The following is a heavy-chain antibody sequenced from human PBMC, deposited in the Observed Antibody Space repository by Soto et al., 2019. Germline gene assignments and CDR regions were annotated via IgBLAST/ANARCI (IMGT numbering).Heavy chain of an antibody. V-gene: IGHV4-30-2*01. CDR3: ARATNGSGSYYTLWWFDP. CDR2: IYHSGST. Sequence: SETLSLTSAVSGGSISSGGYSWSWIRQPPGKGLEWIGYIYHSGSTYYNPSLKSRVTISVDRSKNQFSLKLSSVTAADTAVYYCARATNGSGSYYTLWWFDPWGQGTLVTVSS. J-gene: IGHJ5*02. CDR1: GGSISSGGYS. D-gene: IGHD3-10*01.